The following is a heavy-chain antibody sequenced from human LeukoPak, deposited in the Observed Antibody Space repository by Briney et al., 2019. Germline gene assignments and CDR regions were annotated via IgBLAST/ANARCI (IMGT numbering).Heavy chain of an antibody. CDR3: ARGGSSWDFAFDI. CDR1: RFIFSSYA. CDR2: LSYDGSDK. V-gene: IGHV3-30*04. D-gene: IGHD6-13*01. Sequence: GGSPRLSCAASRFIFSSYAMHWVRQAPGKGLEWVAVLSYDGSDKYYADSVKGRFTISRDNSRNTLYLQMNSLRTEDTAMYYCARGGSSWDFAFDIWGQGTMVTVSS. J-gene: IGHJ3*02.